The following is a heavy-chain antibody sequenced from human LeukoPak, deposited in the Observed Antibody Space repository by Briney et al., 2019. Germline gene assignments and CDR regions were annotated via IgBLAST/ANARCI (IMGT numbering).Heavy chain of an antibody. CDR2: IKKDGSEK. J-gene: IGHJ4*02. CDR3: ARRYCSGGSCYSVDY. V-gene: IGHV3-7*03. Sequence: PGGSLRLSCSASGFTFSSYWMNWVRQAPGKGLEWVANIKKDGSEKYYVDSVKDRFTISRDNAKNSLYLQMNSLRAEDTGVYYCARRYCSGGSCYSVDYWGQGTLVTVSS. CDR1: GFTFSSYW. D-gene: IGHD2-15*01.